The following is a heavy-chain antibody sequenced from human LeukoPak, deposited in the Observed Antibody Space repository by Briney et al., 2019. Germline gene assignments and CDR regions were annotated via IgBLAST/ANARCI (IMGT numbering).Heavy chain of an antibody. Sequence: SETLSLTCTVSGGSISSYYWSWNRQPPGKGLEWIGYIYYSGSTNYNPSLKSRVTISVDTSKNQFSLKLSSVTAADTAVYYCARVERDSGYDLYFDLWGRGTLVTVSS. CDR3: ARVERDSGYDLYFDL. CDR2: IYYSGST. V-gene: IGHV4-59*01. D-gene: IGHD5-12*01. J-gene: IGHJ2*01. CDR1: GGSISSYY.